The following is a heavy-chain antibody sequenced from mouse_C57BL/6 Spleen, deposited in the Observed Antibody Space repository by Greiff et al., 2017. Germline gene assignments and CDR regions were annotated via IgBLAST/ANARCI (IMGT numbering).Heavy chain of an antibody. V-gene: IGHV1-64*01. D-gene: IGHD1-1*01. Sequence: QVQLQQPGAELVKPGASVKLSCKASGYTFTSYWMHWVKQRPGQGLEWIGMIHPNSGSTNYNEKFKSKATLTVDKSSSTAYMQLSSLTSEDSAVYYCARSLYYYGSSLGYWGQGTTLTVSS. J-gene: IGHJ2*01. CDR2: IHPNSGST. CDR3: ARSLYYYGSSLGY. CDR1: GYTFTSYW.